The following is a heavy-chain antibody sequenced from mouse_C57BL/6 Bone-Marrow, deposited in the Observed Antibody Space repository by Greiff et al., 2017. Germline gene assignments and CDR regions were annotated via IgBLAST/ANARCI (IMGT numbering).Heavy chain of an antibody. D-gene: IGHD3-2*02. CDR1: GYTFTSYG. CDR2: IYPRSGNT. Sequence: VQLQQSGAELARPGASVKLSCKASGYTFTSYGISWVKQRTGQGLEWIGEIYPRSGNTYYNEKFKGNATLTADKSSSTAYMELRSLTSEDSAVYFCARHEDRDSSGPPAMDYWGQGTSVTVSS. J-gene: IGHJ4*01. V-gene: IGHV1-81*01. CDR3: ARHEDRDSSGPPAMDY.